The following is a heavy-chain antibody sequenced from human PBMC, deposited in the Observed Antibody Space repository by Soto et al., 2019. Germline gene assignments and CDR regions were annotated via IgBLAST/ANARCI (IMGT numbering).Heavy chain of an antibody. J-gene: IGHJ6*02. CDR2: INQDGSQK. V-gene: IGHV3-7*01. CDR3: ARRIAATGQRSMDV. Sequence: EVPLVESGGGLVQPGGSLRLSCAASDFTFSSHWMTWVRQAPGKGLEWVGNINQDGSQKYYVDSVKGRFTISRDNTKNSLYLQMISLRAEDTAVYYCARRIAATGQRSMDVWGQGTTVTVSS. CDR1: DFTFSSHW. D-gene: IGHD6-13*01.